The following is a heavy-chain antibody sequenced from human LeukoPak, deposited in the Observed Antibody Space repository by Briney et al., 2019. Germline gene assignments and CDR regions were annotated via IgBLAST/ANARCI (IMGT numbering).Heavy chain of an antibody. V-gene: IGHV7-4-1*02. J-gene: IGHJ6*03. CDR2: INTNTGNP. CDR3: ARAPQWLVDNGVYMDV. CDR1: GYTFTSYT. Sequence: ASVKVSCKASGYTFTSYTMNWVRQAPGQGLEWMGWINTNTGNPTYAQGFTGRFVFSLDTSVSTAYLQISSLKAEDTAVYYCARAPQWLVDNGVYMDVWGKGTTVTVSS. D-gene: IGHD6-19*01.